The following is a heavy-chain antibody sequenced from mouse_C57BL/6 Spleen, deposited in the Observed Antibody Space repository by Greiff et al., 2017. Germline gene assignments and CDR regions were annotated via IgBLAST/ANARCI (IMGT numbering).Heavy chain of an antibody. D-gene: IGHD1-2*01. CDR3: ARVLITTIPDY. CDR2: INYDGSST. J-gene: IGHJ2*01. Sequence: EVKLVESEGGLVQPGSSMKLSCTASGFTFSDYYMAWVRQVPEKGLEWVANINYDGSSTYYLDSLKSRFIISRDNAKNILYLQMSSLKSEDTATYYCARVLITTIPDYWGQGTTRTVSS. V-gene: IGHV5-16*01. CDR1: GFTFSDYY.